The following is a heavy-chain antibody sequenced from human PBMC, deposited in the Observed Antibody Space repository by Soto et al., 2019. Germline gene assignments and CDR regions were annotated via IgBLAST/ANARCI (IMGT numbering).Heavy chain of an antibody. J-gene: IGHJ4*02. V-gene: IGHV1-18*01. CDR2: ISAYNGNT. D-gene: IGHD3-10*01. Sequence: ASVKVSCKASGYTFTSYGISWVRQAPGQGLERMGWISAYNGNTNYAQKLQGRVTMTTDTSTNTAYMELRSLRSDDTAVYYCARVGFLLWFGEQLDYWGQGTLVTVSS. CDR3: ARVGFLLWFGEQLDY. CDR1: GYTFTSYG.